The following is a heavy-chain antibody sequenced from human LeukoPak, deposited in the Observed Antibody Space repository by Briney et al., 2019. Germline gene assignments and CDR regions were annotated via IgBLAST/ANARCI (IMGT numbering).Heavy chain of an antibody. CDR2: IYYSGST. D-gene: IGHD3-10*01. CDR3: ARVIYYGSGSYLDY. CDR1: GYSISSSYY. V-gene: IGHV4-61*01. Sequence: SETLSLTCTVSGYSISSSYYWSWIRQPPGKGLEWIGYIYYSGSTNYNPSLKSRVTISVDTSKNQFSLKLSSVTAADTAVYYCARVIYYGSGSYLDYWGQGTLVTVSS. J-gene: IGHJ4*02.